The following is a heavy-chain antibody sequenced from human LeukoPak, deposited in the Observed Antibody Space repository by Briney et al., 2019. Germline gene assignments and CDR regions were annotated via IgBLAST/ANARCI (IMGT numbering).Heavy chain of an antibody. D-gene: IGHD3-10*01. CDR1: GFTFDDHA. J-gene: IGHJ5*02. CDR3: ARDLYGSGSYYSWFDP. Sequence: GGSLRLSCAASGFTFDDHAMHWVRHVPGKGLEWVSGISWNSGSIGYTDSVKGRFTISRDNAKNSLDLQMNSLRAEDTAVYYCARDLYGSGSYYSWFDPWGQGTLVTVSS. V-gene: IGHV3-9*01. CDR2: ISWNSGSI.